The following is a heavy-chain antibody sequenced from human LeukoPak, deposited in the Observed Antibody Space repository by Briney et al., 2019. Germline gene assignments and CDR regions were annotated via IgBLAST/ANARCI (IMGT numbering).Heavy chain of an antibody. V-gene: IGHV3-7*01. Sequence: SGGSLRLSCAASGFTFSDYWMSWVRQAPGKGLEWVANIKQDGSQKYYVDSVKDRFTISRDNAKNSLYLQMNSLRAEDTAVYYCARDYRSGWPGYWGQGTLVTVSS. CDR2: IKQDGSQK. J-gene: IGHJ4*02. CDR3: ARDYRSGWPGY. D-gene: IGHD6-19*01. CDR1: GFTFSDYW.